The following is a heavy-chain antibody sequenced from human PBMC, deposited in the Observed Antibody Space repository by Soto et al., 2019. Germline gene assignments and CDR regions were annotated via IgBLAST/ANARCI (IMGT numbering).Heavy chain of an antibody. V-gene: IGHV4-59*01. CDR2: VYYTGST. J-gene: IGHJ4*02. Sequence: ETLSLTCSVSGGSISVSYWSWIRQSPGKGLEWLGYVYYTGSTNYSPSLRSRVSISVDTSKNEFSLRLSSVTAADTAVYFCARSVAVPGAHIDYWGQGTQVTVSS. CDR1: GGSISVSY. D-gene: IGHD6-19*01. CDR3: ARSVAVPGAHIDY.